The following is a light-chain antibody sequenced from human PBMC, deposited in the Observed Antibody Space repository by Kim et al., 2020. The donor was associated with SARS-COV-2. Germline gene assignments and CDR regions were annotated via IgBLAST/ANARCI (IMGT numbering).Light chain of an antibody. CDR1: QGVSGNY. CDR3: HQYGSSPT. CDR2: GAS. V-gene: IGKV3-20*01. Sequence: LSPGERATLACRASQGVSGNYLAWYQRKPGRPPTLLIYGASTRATVIPDRFSGSGSGTDFTLTISRLEPEDIAVYYCHQYGSSPTFGQGTKVDIK. J-gene: IGKJ1*01.